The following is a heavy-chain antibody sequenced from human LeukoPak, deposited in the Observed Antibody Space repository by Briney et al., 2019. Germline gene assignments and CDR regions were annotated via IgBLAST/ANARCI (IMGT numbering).Heavy chain of an antibody. D-gene: IGHD5-18*01. CDR2: IYYSGST. CDR3: ARAVGYSYEFDY. Sequence: SETLSLTCTVSGGPISSYYWSWIRQPPGKGLEWIGYIYYSGSTNYNPSLKSRVTISVDTSKNQFSLKLSSVTAADTAVFYCARAVGYSYEFDYWGQGTLVTVSS. J-gene: IGHJ4*02. V-gene: IGHV4-59*01. CDR1: GGPISSYY.